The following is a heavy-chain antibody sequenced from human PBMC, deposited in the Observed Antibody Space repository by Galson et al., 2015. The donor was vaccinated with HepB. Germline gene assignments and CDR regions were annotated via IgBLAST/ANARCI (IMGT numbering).Heavy chain of an antibody. CDR1: GFTFSSYA. Sequence: SLRLSCAASGFTFSSYAMSWVRQAPGKGLEWVSAISGGGGSTYYADSVKGRFTISRDNSKNTLYLQMNSLRAEDTAVYYCAKSLGYCSGGSCSPLNWGQGTLVTVSS. J-gene: IGHJ4*02. CDR3: AKSLGYCSGGSCSPLN. CDR2: ISGGGGST. V-gene: IGHV3-23*01. D-gene: IGHD2-15*01.